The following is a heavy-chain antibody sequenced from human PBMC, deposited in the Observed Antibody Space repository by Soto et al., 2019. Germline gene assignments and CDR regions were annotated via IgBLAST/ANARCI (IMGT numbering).Heavy chain of an antibody. V-gene: IGHV3-21*01. Sequence: EVQLVESGGGLVKPGGSLRLSCAASGFTFSSYSMNWVRQAPGKGLEWVSSISSSSSYIYYADSVKGRFTISRDNAKNSLYLQMNSLRAEDTAVYYCARGSMTTEYFDLWGRGTLVTVSS. D-gene: IGHD4-17*01. CDR2: ISSSSSYI. CDR1: GFTFSSYS. J-gene: IGHJ2*01. CDR3: ARGSMTTEYFDL.